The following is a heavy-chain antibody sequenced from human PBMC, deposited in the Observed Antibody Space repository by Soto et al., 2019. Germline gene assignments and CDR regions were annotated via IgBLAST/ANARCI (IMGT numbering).Heavy chain of an antibody. D-gene: IGHD2-15*01. V-gene: IGHV3-23*01. CDR3: AKSWVVVVVAATLGFDY. CDR2: ISGSGGSK. Sequence: EVQLLESGGGLVQPGGSLRLSCAASGFTFSSYAMSWVRQAPGKGPEWGSAISGSGGSKYYADSVKGRFTISRDNSKNTLYLQMNSLRAEDTAVYYCAKSWVVVVVAATLGFDYWGQGTLVTVSS. CDR1: GFTFSSYA. J-gene: IGHJ4*02.